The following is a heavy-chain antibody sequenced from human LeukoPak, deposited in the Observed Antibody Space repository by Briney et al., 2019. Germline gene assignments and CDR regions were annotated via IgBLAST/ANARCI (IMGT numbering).Heavy chain of an antibody. J-gene: IGHJ4*02. D-gene: IGHD6-13*01. Sequence: GGSLRLSCAASGFTFSSYAMSWVRQAPGKGLEWVSAISSSGGSTYYADSVKGRFTISRDNSKNTLYLQMNSLRAEDTAVYYCAKDLGAAVGTGLFDYWGQGTLVTVSS. V-gene: IGHV3-23*01. CDR3: AKDLGAAVGTGLFDY. CDR1: GFTFSSYA. CDR2: ISSSGGST.